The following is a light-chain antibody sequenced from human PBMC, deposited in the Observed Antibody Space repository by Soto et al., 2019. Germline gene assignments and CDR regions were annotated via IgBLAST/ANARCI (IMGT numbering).Light chain of an antibody. CDR2: DAS. V-gene: IGKV3-11*01. CDR3: QQYNNWPLT. Sequence: EIVLTQSPATLSLSPGERATLSCRASQSVRSYLAWYQQKPGQAPRLLIYDASNRATDIPARFSGSGSGTDFTLTISSLDPEDSAVYYCQQYNNWPLTFGGGTKVDIK. J-gene: IGKJ4*01. CDR1: QSVRSY.